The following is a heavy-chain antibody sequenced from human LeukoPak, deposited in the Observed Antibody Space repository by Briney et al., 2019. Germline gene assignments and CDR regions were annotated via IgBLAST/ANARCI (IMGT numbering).Heavy chain of an antibody. D-gene: IGHD6-19*01. CDR3: ARRGPTSGRGDAFDY. Sequence: SETLSLTCTVSGGSFSSSSGYYWGWIRQPPGKGLECIGSINYSGTPYYTPSLRSPVTISVDTSKKQLSLRLSSVTAADTAVYYCARRGPTSGRGDAFDYWGQGTLVTVSS. CDR2: INYSGTP. J-gene: IGHJ4*02. V-gene: IGHV4-39*01. CDR1: GGSFSSSSGYY.